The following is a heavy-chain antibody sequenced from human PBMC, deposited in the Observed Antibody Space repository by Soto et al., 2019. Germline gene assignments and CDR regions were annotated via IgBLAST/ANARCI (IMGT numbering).Heavy chain of an antibody. V-gene: IGHV5-51*01. CDR1: GYSFTSYW. Sequence: GESRKISCQGSGYSFTSYWIGWVRQMPGKGLEWMGIIYPGDSDTRYSPSFQGQVTISADKSISTANLQWSSLKASDTAMYYCARQPPQYSASYSPSYDYYGMDVWGQGTTVTVSS. CDR3: ARQPPQYSASYSPSYDYYGMDV. CDR2: IYPGDSDT. D-gene: IGHD1-26*01. J-gene: IGHJ6*02.